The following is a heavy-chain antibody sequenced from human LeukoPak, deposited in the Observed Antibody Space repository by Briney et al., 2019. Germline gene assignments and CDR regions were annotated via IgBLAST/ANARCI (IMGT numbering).Heavy chain of an antibody. V-gene: IGHV4-31*03. D-gene: IGHD4-23*01. Sequence: SETLSLTCTVSGGAINSGHFWNWLRQPPGKGLEYIGYISYTGITYHNPSLRSRVTMSVDTSKNQFSLKLSSVTAADTAVYYCARDFGGNPYYYYYGMDVWGRGTTVTVSS. J-gene: IGHJ6*02. CDR1: GGAINSGHF. CDR3: ARDFGGNPYYYYYGMDV. CDR2: ISYTGIT.